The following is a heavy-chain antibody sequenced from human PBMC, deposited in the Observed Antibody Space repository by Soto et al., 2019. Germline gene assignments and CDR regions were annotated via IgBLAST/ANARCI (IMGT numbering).Heavy chain of an antibody. Sequence: GGSLRLSCAASGFTFSDYYMSWIRQAPGKGLEWVSYISSSGSTIYYADSVKGRFTISRDNAKNSLYLQMNSLRAEDTAVYYCATLYAYYDILTGYRPGHFDYWGQGTLVTVSS. CDR1: GFTFSDYY. D-gene: IGHD3-9*01. CDR2: ISSSGSTI. J-gene: IGHJ4*02. V-gene: IGHV3-11*01. CDR3: ATLYAYYDILTGYRPGHFDY.